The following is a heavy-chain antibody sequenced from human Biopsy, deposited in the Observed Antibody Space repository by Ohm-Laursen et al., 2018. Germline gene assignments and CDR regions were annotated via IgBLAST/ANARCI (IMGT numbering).Heavy chain of an antibody. J-gene: IGHJ4*02. CDR1: GYTFITYY. CDR3: ARDRIGGRGDPPDH. V-gene: IGHV1-46*01. D-gene: IGHD3-10*01. Sequence: GASVKVSCKAFGYTFITYYVNWVRQAPGQGLKWMGKINPSGGSTSYAQKFQGRVTMTRDTSTTTVYMELSSLRSEDTAVYYCARDRIGGRGDPPDHWGQGTLVTVSS. CDR2: INPSGGST.